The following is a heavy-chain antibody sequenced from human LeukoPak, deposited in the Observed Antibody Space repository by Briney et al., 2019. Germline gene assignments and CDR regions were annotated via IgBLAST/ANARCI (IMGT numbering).Heavy chain of an antibody. D-gene: IGHD3-3*01. J-gene: IGHJ4*02. CDR1: GFTFSSYG. CDR3: ARGKTKITIFGVVIDGRGVDY. CDR2: IWYDGSNK. Sequence: SGGSLRLSCAASGFTFSSYGMHWVRQAPGKGLEWVAVIWYDGSNKYYADSVKGRFTISRDNSKNTLYLQMNSLRAEDTAVYYCARGKTKITIFGVVIDGRGVDYWGQGTLVTVSS. V-gene: IGHV3-33*01.